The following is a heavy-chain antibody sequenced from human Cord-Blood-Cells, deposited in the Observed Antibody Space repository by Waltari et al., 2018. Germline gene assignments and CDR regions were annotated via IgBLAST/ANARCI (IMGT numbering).Heavy chain of an antibody. V-gene: IGHV4-34*01. CDR2: INHSGST. CDR1: GGSFSGYY. J-gene: IGHJ3*02. D-gene: IGHD2-15*01. CDR3: ALLDAFDI. Sequence: QVQLQQWGAGLLKPSETLSLTCAVYGGSFSGYYWSWIRHPPGKGLEWIGEINHSGSTNYNPSLKSRVTISVDTSKNQFSLKLSSVTAADTAVYYCALLDAFDIWGQGTMVTVSS.